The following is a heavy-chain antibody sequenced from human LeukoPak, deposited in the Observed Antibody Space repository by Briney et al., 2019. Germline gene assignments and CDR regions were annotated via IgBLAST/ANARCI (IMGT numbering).Heavy chain of an antibody. D-gene: IGHD6-6*01. CDR3: ARGPDSSSSREVDY. CDR1: GGSFSGYY. Sequence: PSETLSLTCAVYGGSFSGYYWSWIRQPPGKGLEWIGEINHSGRTNYNPSLKSRVTISVDTSKNQYSLKLTSVTAADTAVYYCARGPDSSSSREVDYWGQGTLVTVSS. J-gene: IGHJ4*02. V-gene: IGHV4-34*01. CDR2: INHSGRT.